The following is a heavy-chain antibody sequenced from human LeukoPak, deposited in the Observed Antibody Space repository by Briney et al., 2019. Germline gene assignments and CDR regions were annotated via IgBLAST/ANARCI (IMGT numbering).Heavy chain of an antibody. J-gene: IGHJ4*02. CDR3: ARDRATMVRGVIQTPPGTWGDY. V-gene: IGHV1-18*01. CDR1: GYTFTSYG. D-gene: IGHD3-10*01. Sequence: ASVKVSCKASGYTFTSYGISGVRQAPGQGLEWMGWISDYNGNKNYAQKLQGRVTMTTDTSTSTAYMELRSLRSDDTAVYYCARDRATMVRGVIQTPPGTWGDYWGQGTLVTVSS. CDR2: ISDYNGNK.